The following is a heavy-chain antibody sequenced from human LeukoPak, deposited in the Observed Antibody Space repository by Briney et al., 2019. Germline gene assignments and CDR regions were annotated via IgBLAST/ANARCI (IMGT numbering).Heavy chain of an antibody. V-gene: IGHV4-38-2*01. J-gene: IGHJ6*03. CDR2: IYHSGST. Sequence: SETLSLTRAVSGYSISSGYYWGWIRQPPGKGLEWIGSIYHSGSTYYHPSLKSRVTISVDTSKNQFSLKLSSVTAADTAVYYCARVGYSYGSYYYYYYMDVWGKGTTVTVSS. D-gene: IGHD5-18*01. CDR1: GYSISSGYY. CDR3: ARVGYSYGSYYYYYYMDV.